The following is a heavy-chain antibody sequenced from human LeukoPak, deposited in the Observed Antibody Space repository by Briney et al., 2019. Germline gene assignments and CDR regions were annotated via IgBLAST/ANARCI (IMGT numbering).Heavy chain of an antibody. J-gene: IGHJ6*03. CDR2: IYYSGST. D-gene: IGHD3-10*01. CDR3: ARVVRGVIITSLYESLSTYYMDV. Sequence: PSETLSLTCTVSGGSFSSYYWSWIRQPPGKGLEWIGYIYYSGSTNYNPSLKSRVTISVDTSKNQFSLKLSSVTAADTAVFYCARVVRGVIITSLYESLSTYYMDVWGKGTTVTISS. V-gene: IGHV4-59*01. CDR1: GGSFSSYY.